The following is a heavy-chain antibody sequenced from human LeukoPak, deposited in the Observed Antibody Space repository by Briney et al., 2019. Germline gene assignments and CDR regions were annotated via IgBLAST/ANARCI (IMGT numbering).Heavy chain of an antibody. CDR1: GFTFSSHP. Sequence: GGSLRLSCAASGFTFSSHPMSWVRQAPGMGLDWVPTISANGASTYYADSVKGRLTISRDNSNNILYLQMNSLRVEDTAIYYCAKDPNWGGGYWGQGTLLTVSS. D-gene: IGHD7-27*01. CDR3: AKDPNWGGGY. CDR2: ISANGAST. J-gene: IGHJ4*02. V-gene: IGHV3-23*01.